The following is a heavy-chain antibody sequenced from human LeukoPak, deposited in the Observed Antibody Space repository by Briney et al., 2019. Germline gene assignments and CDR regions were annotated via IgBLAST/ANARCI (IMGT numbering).Heavy chain of an antibody. CDR2: IYYTGST. CDR3: ATSPQYGGY. V-gene: IGHV4-30-4*01. J-gene: IGHJ4*02. CDR1: GDSISTDDYY. Sequence: SETLSLTCTVSGDSISTDDYYWSWIRQPPGKGLEWIGYIYYTGSTHYNPSLKSRVTISVDTSKNQFSLKLSSVTAADTAVYYCATSPQYGGYLGQGTLVTVSS. D-gene: IGHD4-23*01.